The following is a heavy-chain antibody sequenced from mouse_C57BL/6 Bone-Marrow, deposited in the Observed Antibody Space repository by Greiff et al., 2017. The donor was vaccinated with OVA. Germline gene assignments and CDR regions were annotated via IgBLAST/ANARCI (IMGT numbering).Heavy chain of an antibody. CDR1: GFTFSGYY. V-gene: IGHV5-12*01. CDR3: ARGGGYGGVGFAY. J-gene: IGHJ3*01. CDR2: ISTGGGST. D-gene: IGHD2-2*01. Sequence: EVKLVESGGGLVQPGGSLKLSCAASGFTFSGYYMYWVRQTPEQRLEWVAYISTGGGSTYYPDTVKGRFTISRDNAKNTLYLQMSRLKSEDTAMYYCARGGGYGGVGFAYWGQGTLVTVSA.